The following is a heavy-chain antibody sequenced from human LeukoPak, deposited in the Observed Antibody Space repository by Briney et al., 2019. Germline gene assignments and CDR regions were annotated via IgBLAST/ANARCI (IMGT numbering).Heavy chain of an antibody. Sequence: YPSETLPLTCTVSGDLISSYHGSCIRQPPGKGLEESGNIYHSGSTNYNPSLKSRVTISVDTFKIQFSLKLSSVTAPDTAVYYCARGLAAAGHVSFDYWGQGSLVTVSS. D-gene: IGHD6-13*01. V-gene: IGHV4-59*01. CDR2: IYHSGST. CDR1: GDLISSYH. CDR3: ARGLAAAGHVSFDY. J-gene: IGHJ4*02.